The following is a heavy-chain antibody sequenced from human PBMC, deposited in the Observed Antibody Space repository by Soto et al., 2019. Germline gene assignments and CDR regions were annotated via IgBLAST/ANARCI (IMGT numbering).Heavy chain of an antibody. CDR3: SRDAQKWLVAAFDI. J-gene: IGHJ3*02. CDR2: ISPYNGNT. Sequence: QVQLVQSGAEVKEPGASVKVSCKASGYTFVSYGISWVRQAPGQGLEWMGWISPYNGNTNYAQKFQGRVTMTTDTSTSTVYMELRSLGSDDTAVYYCSRDAQKWLVAAFDIWGQGTMVTVSS. D-gene: IGHD6-19*01. V-gene: IGHV1-18*01. CDR1: GYTFVSYG.